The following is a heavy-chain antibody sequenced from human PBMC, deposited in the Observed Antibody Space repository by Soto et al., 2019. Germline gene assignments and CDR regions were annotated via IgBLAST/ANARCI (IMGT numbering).Heavy chain of an antibody. CDR3: ARDQHQTSSSWPYYYYYGMDV. CDR2: ISSSSSYI. J-gene: IGHJ6*02. V-gene: IGHV3-21*01. CDR1: GFTFSSYS. D-gene: IGHD6-13*01. Sequence: GGSLRLSCAASGFTFSSYSMNWVRQAPGKGLEWVSSISSSSSYIYYADSVEGRFTISRDNAKNSLYLQMNSLRAEDTAVYYCARDQHQTSSSWPYYYYYGMDVWGQGTTVTVSS.